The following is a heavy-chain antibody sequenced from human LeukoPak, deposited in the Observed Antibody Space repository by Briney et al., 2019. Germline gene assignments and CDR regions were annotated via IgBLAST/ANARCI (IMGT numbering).Heavy chain of an antibody. CDR2: IYTSGST. CDR3: ARGGGSPYCSGGSCPIVGAATFDY. CDR1: GGSISSYY. D-gene: IGHD2-15*01. V-gene: IGHV4-4*07. Sequence: SETLSLTCTVSGGSISSYYWSWIRQPAGKGLEWIGRIYTSGSTNYNPSLKSRVTMSVDTSKNQFSLKLSSVAAADTAVYYCARGGGSPYCSGGSCPIVGAATFDYWGQGTLVTVSS. J-gene: IGHJ4*02.